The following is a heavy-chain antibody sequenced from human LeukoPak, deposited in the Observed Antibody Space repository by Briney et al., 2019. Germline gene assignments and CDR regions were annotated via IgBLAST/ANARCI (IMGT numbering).Heavy chain of an antibody. CDR2: TKQDGSEK. Sequence: GGSLRLSCAASGFRFSSYWMSWVRQAPGKGLEWVANTKQDGSEKYYVDSVKGRFTISRDNAKNSLHLQMNSLRAEDTAVYYCARDLDSWSGFFDHWGQGTLDTVSS. J-gene: IGHJ4*02. D-gene: IGHD3-3*01. V-gene: IGHV3-7*05. CDR1: GFRFSSYW. CDR3: ARDLDSWSGFFDH.